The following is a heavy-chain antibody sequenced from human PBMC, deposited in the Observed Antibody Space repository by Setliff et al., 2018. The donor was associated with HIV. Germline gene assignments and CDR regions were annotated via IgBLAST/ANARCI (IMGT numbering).Heavy chain of an antibody. Sequence: SETLSLTCAVSGYSISSSHWWGWIRQPPGKGLEWIGYIYYSGSTNYNPSLKSRLTISLDKPKNELSLKLTSVTAADTAVFYCARLTTTYYYDSSAYYHPVWGQGTLVTVSS. CDR3: ARLTTTYYYDSSAYYHPV. V-gene: IGHV4-28*01. CDR2: IYYSGST. J-gene: IGHJ4*02. CDR1: GYSISSSHW. D-gene: IGHD3-22*01.